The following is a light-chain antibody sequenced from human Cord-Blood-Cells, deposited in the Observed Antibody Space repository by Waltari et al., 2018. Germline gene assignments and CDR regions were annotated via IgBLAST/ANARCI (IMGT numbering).Light chain of an antibody. V-gene: IGKV3-15*01. Sequence: EIVMTQSPATLSVSPGERATLSCRASQGVSSNLAWYQQKPGQAPRLLIYGASTRATGIPARFSGSGSGTEFTLTISSLQSEDFAVYYWQQYNNWPQTFGQGTKLEIK. J-gene: IGKJ2*01. CDR2: GAS. CDR1: QGVSSN. CDR3: QQYNNWPQT.